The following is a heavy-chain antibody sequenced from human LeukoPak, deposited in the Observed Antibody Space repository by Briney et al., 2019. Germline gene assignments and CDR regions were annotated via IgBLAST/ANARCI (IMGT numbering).Heavy chain of an antibody. D-gene: IGHD3-10*01. Sequence: GGSLRLSCAASGFTFDAYGMSWVRQTPGKGLEWVSGINWNGGSTGYADSVKGRFTISRDNAKNSLYLQMNSLRAEDTAVYYCAKDLVRGAYWGQGTLVTVSS. CDR1: GFTFDAYG. J-gene: IGHJ4*02. CDR2: INWNGGST. CDR3: AKDLVRGAY. V-gene: IGHV3-20*04.